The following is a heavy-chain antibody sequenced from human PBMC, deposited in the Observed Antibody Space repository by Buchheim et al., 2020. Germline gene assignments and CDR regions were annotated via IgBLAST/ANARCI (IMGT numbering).Heavy chain of an antibody. CDR2: ISYDGSNK. CDR3: AREWVVTFDY. J-gene: IGHJ4*02. V-gene: IGHV3-30-3*01. Sequence: QVQLVESGGGVVQPGRSLRLSCAASGFTFSSYAMHWVRQAPGKGLEWVAVISYDGSNKYYADSVKGRFTISSDNSKSTRYLQMNSLRAEDTAVYYCAREWVVTFDYWGQGTL. CDR1: GFTFSSYA. D-gene: IGHD3-22*01.